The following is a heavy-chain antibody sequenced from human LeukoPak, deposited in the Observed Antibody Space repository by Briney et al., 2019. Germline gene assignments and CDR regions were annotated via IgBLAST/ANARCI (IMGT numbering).Heavy chain of an antibody. CDR1: GGSISSGSYY. D-gene: IGHD2-2*01. V-gene: IGHV4-61*02. CDR2: IYTSGST. J-gene: IGHJ3*02. Sequence: PSQTLSLTCTVSGGSISSGSYYWSWIRQPAGKGLEWIGRIYTSGSTNYNPSLKSRVTISVDRSKNQFSLKLSSVTAADTAVYYCANGYAPLNAFDIWGQGTMVTVSS. CDR3: ANGYAPLNAFDI.